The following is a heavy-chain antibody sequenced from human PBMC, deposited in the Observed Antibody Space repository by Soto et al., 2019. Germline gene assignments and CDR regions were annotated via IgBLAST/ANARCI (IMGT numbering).Heavy chain of an antibody. Sequence: SVKVSCKASGGTFSSYAISWVRQAPGQGLEWMGGIIPIFGTANYAQKFQGRVTITADESTSTAYMELSSLRSEDTAVYYCAIFSSSSPYHDAFEIWGQGTMVTVSS. V-gene: IGHV1-69*13. J-gene: IGHJ3*02. D-gene: IGHD6-19*01. CDR1: GGTFSSYA. CDR2: IIPIFGTA. CDR3: AIFSSSSPYHDAFEI.